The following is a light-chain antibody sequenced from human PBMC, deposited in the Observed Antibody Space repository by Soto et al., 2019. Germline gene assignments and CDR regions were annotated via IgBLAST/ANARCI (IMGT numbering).Light chain of an antibody. V-gene: IGKV3-11*01. CDR2: EAS. J-gene: IGKJ4*01. CDR1: QSIGNI. Sequence: EIVLSQSPATLSLSPGERATLSCRASQSIGNILAWYQQKPDQAPRLLIFEASTRATGVPVRISGSGSGTDFTLTISSVEPEDFAIYYCQQYKNWPPPTFGGGTKVQIK. CDR3: QQYKNWPPPT.